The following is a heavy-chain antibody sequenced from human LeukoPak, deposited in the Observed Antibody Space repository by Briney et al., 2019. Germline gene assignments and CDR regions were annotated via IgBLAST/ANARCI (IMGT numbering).Heavy chain of an antibody. CDR3: ARGTPSSSGWLYYGMDV. Sequence: GGSLRLSCAASGFTFSRYSMYWVRQAPGKGLEWVAVVSYDGSSKYYADSVKGRFSISRDNSENTLYLQMNSLTAEDTAVYYFARGTPSSSGWLYYGMDVWGQGTTVIVSS. V-gene: IGHV3-30-3*01. D-gene: IGHD6-19*01. J-gene: IGHJ6*02. CDR2: VSYDGSSK. CDR1: GFTFSRYS.